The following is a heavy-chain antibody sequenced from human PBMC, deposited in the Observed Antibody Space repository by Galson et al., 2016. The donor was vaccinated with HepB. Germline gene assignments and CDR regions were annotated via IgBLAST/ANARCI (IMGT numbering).Heavy chain of an antibody. J-gene: IGHJ6*02. D-gene: IGHD7-27*01. CDR1: GGIFSNYG. V-gene: IGHV1-69*13. CDR2: IIPIFGTA. CDR3: AHNFDADWGETSPGLDV. Sequence: SVKVSCKASGGIFSNYGFSWVRQAPGQGLEYIGGIIPIFGTANYAQRFRNRVTITADESTTTVYMELGGLRSEDTAVYYCAHNFDADWGETSPGLDVWGQGTTVTVS.